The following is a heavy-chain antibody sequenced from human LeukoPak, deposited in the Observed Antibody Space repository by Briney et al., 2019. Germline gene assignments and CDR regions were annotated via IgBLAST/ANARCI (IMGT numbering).Heavy chain of an antibody. Sequence: SETLSLTCTVSGGSIRSSYYYWGWIRQPPGKGLEWIGSIYYSGSTYYNPSLKSRVTISVDRSKNQFSLKLTSMTAADTAVYFCARGSQSRGSSWYFDYWGQGTLVTVSS. CDR3: ARGSQSRGSSWYFDY. D-gene: IGHD6-13*01. V-gene: IGHV4-39*07. CDR1: GGSIRSSYYY. CDR2: IYYSGST. J-gene: IGHJ4*02.